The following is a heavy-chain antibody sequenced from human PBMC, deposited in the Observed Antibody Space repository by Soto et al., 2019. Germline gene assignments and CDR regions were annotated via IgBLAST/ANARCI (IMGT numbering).Heavy chain of an antibody. CDR1: GYTFNTYG. D-gene: IGHD3-3*01. Sequence: ASVKVSCKTSGYTFNTYGINWVRQAPGQGLELMGWISAYDGKTTYAEKFQGRVTMTTDTSTSTAYMELRSLRSDDTAIYYCARDPHEFWTSYWFDPWGQGTPVTV. CDR3: ARDPHEFWTSYWFDP. J-gene: IGHJ5*02. V-gene: IGHV1-18*01. CDR2: ISAYDGKT.